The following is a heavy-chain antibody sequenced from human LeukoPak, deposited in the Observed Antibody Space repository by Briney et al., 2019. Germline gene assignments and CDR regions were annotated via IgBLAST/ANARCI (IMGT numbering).Heavy chain of an antibody. J-gene: IGHJ4*02. V-gene: IGHV3-74*01. Sequence: GGSLRLSCAASGNYWMHWVRQAPGKGLVWVSHINSDGSWTSYADSVKGRFTISKDNAKNTLYLQMNSLRAEGTAVYYCARDGITRGVGATANFDYWGQGTLVTVSS. CDR3: ARDGITRGVGATANFDY. CDR2: INSDGSWT. CDR1: GNYW. D-gene: IGHD1-26*01.